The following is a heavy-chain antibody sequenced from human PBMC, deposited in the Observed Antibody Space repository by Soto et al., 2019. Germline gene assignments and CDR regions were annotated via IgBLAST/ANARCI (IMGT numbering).Heavy chain of an antibody. D-gene: IGHD3-9*01. J-gene: IGHJ4*02. CDR1: GFTFRNYA. V-gene: IGHV3-23*01. CDR2: ITGTGSST. Sequence: GGSLRLSCAVSGFTFRNYAMSWVLQAPGKGLEWVAGITGTGSSTSYSDSVRGRFTISIDNSKNTLYLLMNSLRAEDTAVYWCAKTPNSRLLNSWGQGALVTVSS. CDR3: AKTPNSRLLNS.